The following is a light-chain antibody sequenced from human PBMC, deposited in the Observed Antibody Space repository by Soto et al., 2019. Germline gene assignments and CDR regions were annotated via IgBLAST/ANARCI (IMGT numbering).Light chain of an antibody. J-gene: IGLJ1*01. CDR2: DVS. CDR1: SNAVFGYSY. V-gene: IGLV2-14*01. Sequence: QSALTQPASVSESPGQSIAISCTGTSNAVFGYSYVSGYQQQPVKASKLVISDVSNRPSWVSDRFSGSKSGNTASLSISGLQTEDEADYYCASYTTSSTYVFGTGTKVTVL. CDR3: ASYTTSSTYV.